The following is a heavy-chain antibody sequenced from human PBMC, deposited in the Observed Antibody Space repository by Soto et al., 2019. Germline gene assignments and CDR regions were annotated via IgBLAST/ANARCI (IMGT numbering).Heavy chain of an antibody. V-gene: IGHV3-23*01. J-gene: IGHJ6*02. CDR2: ISGSGGST. Sequence: GGSLRLSCAASGFTFSNYAISWVRQAPGKGLEWVSSISGSGGSTYYADSVKGRFTISRDNSKDTLYLQMNSLRAEDTAVYYCATYSGNYERYGVYYGMDVWGQGTTVTVSS. D-gene: IGHD1-26*01. CDR3: ATYSGNYERYGVYYGMDV. CDR1: GFTFSNYA.